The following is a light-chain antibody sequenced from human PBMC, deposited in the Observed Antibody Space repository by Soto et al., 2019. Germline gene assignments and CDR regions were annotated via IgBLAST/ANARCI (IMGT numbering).Light chain of an antibody. V-gene: IGLV2-14*01. CDR2: TVS. Sequence: QPVLTQPASVSGSPGQSITISCTGTSSDVGANIFVSWYQQHPGKVPKLMIYTVSSRPSGVSQRFSGSKSGNTASLTISGLQAEDEADYYCSSFTTGSTYVFGTGTKVTVL. CDR1: SSDVGANIF. J-gene: IGLJ1*01. CDR3: SSFTTGSTYV.